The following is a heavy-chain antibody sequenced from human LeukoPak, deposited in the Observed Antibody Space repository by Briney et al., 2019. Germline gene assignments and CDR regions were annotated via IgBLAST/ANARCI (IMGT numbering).Heavy chain of an antibody. J-gene: IGHJ4*02. D-gene: IGHD2-2*01. CDR2: IIPIFGTA. Sequence: GASVKVSCKASGGTFSSYAISWVRQAPGQGLEWMGGIIPIFGTANYAQKFQGRVTITTDESTSTAYMELSSLRSEDTAVYYCARFIRHQLPTSDYWGQGTLVSVSS. V-gene: IGHV1-69*05. CDR1: GGTFSSYA. CDR3: ARFIRHQLPTSDY.